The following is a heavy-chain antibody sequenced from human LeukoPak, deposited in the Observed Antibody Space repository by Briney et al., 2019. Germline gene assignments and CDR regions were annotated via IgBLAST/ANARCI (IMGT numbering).Heavy chain of an antibody. CDR2: IYYSGGT. D-gene: IGHD4-17*01. J-gene: IGHJ4*02. CDR1: GGSISSYY. CDR3: ARVVSTVTTYYFDY. Sequence: SETLSLTCTVSGGSISSYYWSWIRQPPGKGLVWIGYIYYSGGTNYNPSLKSRVTISVDTSKNQFSLKLSSVTAADTAVYYCARVVSTVTTYYFDYWGQGTLVTVSS. V-gene: IGHV4-59*01.